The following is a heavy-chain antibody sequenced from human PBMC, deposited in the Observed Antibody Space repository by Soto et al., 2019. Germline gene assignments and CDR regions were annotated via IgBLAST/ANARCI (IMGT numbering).Heavy chain of an antibody. V-gene: IGHV3-48*01. CDR1: GFTFSDYS. CDR2: ISSSSTTI. CDR3: ERKFGV. D-gene: IGHD3-10*01. J-gene: IGHJ6*04. Sequence: PGGSLRLSCAASGFTFSDYSMNWVRQAPGKGLEWVSYISSSSTTIYYADSVKGRFTISRDNAKNSLYLQMNSLRSEDTAVYYCERKFGVWGKGTTVNVSS.